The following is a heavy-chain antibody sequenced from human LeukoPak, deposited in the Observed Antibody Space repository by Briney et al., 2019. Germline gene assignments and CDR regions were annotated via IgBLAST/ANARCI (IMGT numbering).Heavy chain of an antibody. Sequence: GASVKVSCKASGGTFSSYAISWVRQAPGQGLEWMGGIIPIFGTANYAQKFRGRVTITADESTSTAYMELSSLRSEDTAVYYCARADTAMATVHYYYYGMDVWGQGTTVTVSS. D-gene: IGHD5-18*01. J-gene: IGHJ6*02. CDR2: IIPIFGTA. CDR1: GGTFSSYA. V-gene: IGHV1-69*13. CDR3: ARADTAMATVHYYYYGMDV.